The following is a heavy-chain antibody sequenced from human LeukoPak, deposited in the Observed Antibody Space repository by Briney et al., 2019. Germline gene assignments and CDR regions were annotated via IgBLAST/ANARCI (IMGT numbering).Heavy chain of an antibody. J-gene: IGHJ4*02. Sequence: SGTLSLTCGVSGGSVTSTNWWTWVRQPPGKGLEWIGEVHLDGRTNYNPSLKSRLTMSVDLSENHISLKLTSVTAADTAVYYCARVGLYYYDSSGYYYFDYWGQGTLVTVSS. CDR3: ARVGLYYYDSSGYYYFDY. CDR1: GGSVTSTNW. V-gene: IGHV4-4*02. CDR2: VHLDGRT. D-gene: IGHD3-22*01.